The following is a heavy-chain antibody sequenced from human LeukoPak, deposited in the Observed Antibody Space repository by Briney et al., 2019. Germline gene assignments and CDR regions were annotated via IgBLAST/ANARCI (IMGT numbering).Heavy chain of an antibody. CDR3: AKDSSTTWFGGDSQ. Sequence: GRSLRLSCAASGFTFSNYGLHWVRQAPGKGLEWVALISTDGSNKDYADSVKGRFTISRDNSKNTLYLQMNRLRGEDTAVYYCAKDSSTTWFGGDSQWGQGTLVTVSS. CDR1: GFTFSNYG. D-gene: IGHD3-10*01. V-gene: IGHV3-30*18. J-gene: IGHJ4*02. CDR2: ISTDGSNK.